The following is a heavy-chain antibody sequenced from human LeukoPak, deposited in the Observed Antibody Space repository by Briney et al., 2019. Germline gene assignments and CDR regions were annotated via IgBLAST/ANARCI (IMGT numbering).Heavy chain of an antibody. Sequence: GGSLRLSCEASGFTFSSYEMNWVRQAPGRGLEWVANINQDGSQKYSVDSVKGRFTISRDNAKSSLYLQMNSLRAEDTAVYYCVRGSSGTAVRGISWAWFDPWGQGTLVTVSS. J-gene: IGHJ5*02. V-gene: IGHV3-7*05. CDR2: INQDGSQK. D-gene: IGHD3-10*01. CDR1: GFTFSSYE. CDR3: VRGSSGTAVRGISWAWFDP.